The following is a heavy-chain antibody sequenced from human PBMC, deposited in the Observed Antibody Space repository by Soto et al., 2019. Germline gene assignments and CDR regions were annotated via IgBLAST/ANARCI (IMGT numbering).Heavy chain of an antibody. CDR1: GFTFDDYA. D-gene: IGHD2-15*01. CDR3: AKDPGYWSGGSCAGMGGFDI. CDR2: IGSNGGSI. V-gene: IGHV3-9*01. J-gene: IGHJ3*02. Sequence: EVQLVGSGGGLVQPGRSLRLSCAASGFTFDDYAMHWVRQAPGQGLEWVSGIGSNGGSIGYADSVKGRFIISRDHAKNSLYLQMNSRRAEDTALYYGAKDPGYWSGGSCAGMGGFDIRGQGTMGTVSS.